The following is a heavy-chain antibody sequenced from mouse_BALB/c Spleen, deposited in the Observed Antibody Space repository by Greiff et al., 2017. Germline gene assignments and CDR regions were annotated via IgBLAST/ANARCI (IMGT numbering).Heavy chain of an antibody. D-gene: IGHD2-2*01. CDR2: INPSNGGA. V-gene: IGHV1S81*02. CDR1: GYTFTSYY. CDR3: TRSESGGYDEGDFDY. J-gene: IGHJ2*01. Sequence: QVQLKESGAELVKPGASVKLSCKASGYTFTSYYMYWVKQRPGQGLEWIGGINPSNGGANFNEKFKSKATLTVDKSSSTAYMQLSSLTSEDSAVYYCTRSESGGYDEGDFDYWGQGTTLTVSS.